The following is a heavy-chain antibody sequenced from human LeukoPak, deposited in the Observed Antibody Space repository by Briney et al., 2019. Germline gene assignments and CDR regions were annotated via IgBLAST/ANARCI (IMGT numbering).Heavy chain of an antibody. J-gene: IGHJ4*02. CDR1: GFSVSSNY. CDR2: ISSSGSTI. V-gene: IGHV3-11*04. CDR3: ARDWGWVSY. D-gene: IGHD7-27*01. Sequence: GGSLRLSCAASGFSVSSNYMSWVRQAPGKGLEWVSYISSSGSTIYYADSVKGRFTISRDNAKNSLYLQMNSLRAEDTAVYYCARDWGWVSYWGQGTLVTVSS.